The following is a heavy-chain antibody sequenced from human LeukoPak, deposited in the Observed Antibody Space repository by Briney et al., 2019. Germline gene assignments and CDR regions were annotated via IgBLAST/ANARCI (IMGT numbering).Heavy chain of an antibody. CDR1: GFRFSAYW. J-gene: IGHJ4*02. D-gene: IGHD2/OR15-2a*01. CDR2: IKEDGSEQ. V-gene: IGHV3-7*01. Sequence: GGSLRLSCAASGFRFSAYWMLWARQAPGKGLDWVANIKEDGSEQYYADSVKGRFTISRDNAKNSLYLQMNSLRAEDTAVYYCARDTSWARDFWGQGILVTVSS. CDR3: ARDTSWARDF.